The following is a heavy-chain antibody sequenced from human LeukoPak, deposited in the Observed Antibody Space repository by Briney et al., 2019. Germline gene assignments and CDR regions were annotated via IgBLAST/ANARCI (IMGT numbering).Heavy chain of an antibody. V-gene: IGHV1-24*01. CDR2: FDPEDGET. D-gene: IGHD1-26*01. Sequence: ASVKVSCKVSGYTLTELSMHWVRQAPGKGLEWMGGFDPEDGETIYAQKFQGRVTMTEDTSTDTAYMELSSLRSEDMAVYYCATDPGGIVGATAPFDIWGQGTMVTVSS. CDR1: GYTLTELS. CDR3: ATDPGGIVGATAPFDI. J-gene: IGHJ3*02.